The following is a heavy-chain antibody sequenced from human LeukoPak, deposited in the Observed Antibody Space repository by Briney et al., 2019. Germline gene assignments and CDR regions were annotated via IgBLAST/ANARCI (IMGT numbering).Heavy chain of an antibody. CDR2: ISAYNGHT. V-gene: IGHV1-18*01. CDR3: ARDQEQGTMAGLFDY. J-gene: IGHJ4*02. Sequence: ASVKVSCKASGYTFNIYGISWVRQAPGRGLEWMGWISAYNGHTKYAQNFQGRGTMTTDTSTSTAYMEVRSLRSDDTAVYYCARDQEQGTMAGLFDYWGPGTLVTVSS. CDR1: GYTFNIYG. D-gene: IGHD6-19*01.